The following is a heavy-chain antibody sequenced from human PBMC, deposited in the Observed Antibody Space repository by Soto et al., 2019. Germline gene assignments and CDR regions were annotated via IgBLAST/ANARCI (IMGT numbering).Heavy chain of an antibody. V-gene: IGHV1-69*13. Sequence: ASVKVSCKASGGTFSSYAISCVRQAPGQGLEWMGGIIPIFGTANYAQKFQGRVTITADESMSTAYMELSSLRSEDTAVYYCARGAVGATTEDYYYGMDVWGQGTTVTVSS. D-gene: IGHD1-26*01. J-gene: IGHJ6*02. CDR3: ARGAVGATTEDYYYGMDV. CDR2: IIPIFGTA. CDR1: GGTFSSYA.